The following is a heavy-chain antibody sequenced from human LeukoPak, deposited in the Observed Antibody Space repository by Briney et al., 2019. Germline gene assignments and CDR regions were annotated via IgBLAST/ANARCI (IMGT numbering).Heavy chain of an antibody. V-gene: IGHV5-51*01. J-gene: IGHJ5*02. CDR3: ARRVDIVVVPAEIWFDP. D-gene: IGHD2-2*01. CDR1: GYRFTSYW. Sequence: GESLKISFKGSGYRFTSYWIGWVRQMPGKGLEWMGIIYPGDSDTRYSPSFQGQVTISADKSISTAYLQWSSLKASDTAMYYCARRVDIVVVPAEIWFDPWGQGTLVTVSS. CDR2: IYPGDSDT.